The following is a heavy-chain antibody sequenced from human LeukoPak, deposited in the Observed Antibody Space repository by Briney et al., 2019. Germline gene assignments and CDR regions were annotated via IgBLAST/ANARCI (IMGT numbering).Heavy chain of an antibody. CDR1: GFTVSSNY. D-gene: IGHD3-22*01. V-gene: IGHV3-53*01. J-gene: IGHJ4*02. Sequence: GGSLRLSCAASGFTVSSNYMSWVRQAPGKGLEWVSVIYTGGSTYYAASVKGRFTISRDNSKNTLYLQMNSLRAEDTAVYYCARDGPYDSSGYFGFYDYWGQGTLVTVSS. CDR3: ARDGPYDSSGYFGFYDY. CDR2: IYTGGST.